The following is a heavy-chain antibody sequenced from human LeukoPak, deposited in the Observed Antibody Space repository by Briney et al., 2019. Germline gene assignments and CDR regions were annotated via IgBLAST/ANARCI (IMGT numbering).Heavy chain of an antibody. CDR1: AFTCCDYG. CDR2: IRSKAYGCAK. CDR3: TRDYTIFGEGYFDS. V-gene: IGHV3-49*03. Sequence: TLSLSSSASAFTCCDYGRSRLPPAPGQGWEGVGFIRSKAYGCAKEYAASVKVRFTISRGDSKRLAYLHVSSLKTVAPAAYYCTRDYTIFGEGYFDSWGQGTLVTVSS. D-gene: IGHD3-3*01. J-gene: IGHJ4*02.